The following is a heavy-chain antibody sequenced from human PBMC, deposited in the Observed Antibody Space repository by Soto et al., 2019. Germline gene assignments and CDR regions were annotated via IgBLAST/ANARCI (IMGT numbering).Heavy chain of an antibody. CDR2: IYYSGST. CDR3: ARVPTYYYDRGAAFDI. D-gene: IGHD3-22*01. CDR1: GGSISSGDYY. Sequence: PSETLSLTCTVSGGSISSGDYYWSWIRQPPGKGLEWIGYIYYSGSTYYNPSLKSRVTISVDTSKNQFSLKLSSVTAAGTAVYYCARVPTYYYDRGAAFDIWGQGTMVTVSS. V-gene: IGHV4-30-4*01. J-gene: IGHJ3*02.